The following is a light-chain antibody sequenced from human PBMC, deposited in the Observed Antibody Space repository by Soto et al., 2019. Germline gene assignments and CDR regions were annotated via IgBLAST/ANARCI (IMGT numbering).Light chain of an antibody. CDR2: SAS. CDR3: HQTYSTPQT. J-gene: IGKJ1*01. Sequence: DIQMTQSPSSLSASVGDRVTITCRAGQTVTDYLNWYQHKPGKARNLLIYSASTLQTGVPSRFIGSGSGTDFSLTITSLQPEDFGTYYCHQTYSTPQTFGQGTRVEIK. V-gene: IGKV1-39*01. CDR1: QTVTDY.